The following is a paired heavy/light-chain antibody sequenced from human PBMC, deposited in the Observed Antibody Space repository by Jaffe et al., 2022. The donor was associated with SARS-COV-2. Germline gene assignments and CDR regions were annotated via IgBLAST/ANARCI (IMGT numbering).Light chain of an antibody. Sequence: DIQLTQSPSFLSASVGDRVTITCRASQGISTYLAWYQQKPGKAPRLLIYGASTLQDGVPSRFSGRGSGTEFTLTISSLQPGDFATYYCQQVNSVPRTFGQGTKLEIK. V-gene: IGKV1-9*01. CDR1: QGISTY. CDR3: QQVNSVPRT. J-gene: IGKJ2*01. CDR2: GAS.
Heavy chain of an antibody. CDR3: TKDRYCSARYCPLDH. V-gene: IGHV3-43*02. Sequence: EMQLVESGGGVVQPGGSLRLSCAASGFTFDEYAMHWVRQAPGKGLEWVSLISGDGDTTYYADSVKGRFTISRDSRKNFLYLQMNSLRTEDTAFYYCTKDRYCSARYCPLDHWGQGTLVTVSS. CDR1: GFTFDEYA. CDR2: ISGDGDTT. J-gene: IGHJ4*02. D-gene: IGHD2-15*01.